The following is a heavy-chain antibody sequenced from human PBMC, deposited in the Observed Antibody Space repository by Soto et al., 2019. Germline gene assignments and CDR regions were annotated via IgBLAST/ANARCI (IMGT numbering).Heavy chain of an antibody. CDR3: ARDRGYSYGYGMDV. D-gene: IGHD5-18*01. CDR2: ISSSSSTT. V-gene: IGHV3-48*02. Sequence: GGSLRLSCAASGFTFSSYSMNWVRQAPGKGLEWVSYISSSSSTTYYADSVKGRFTISRDNAKNSLYLQMNSLRDEDTAVYYCARDRGYSYGYGMDVWGQGTTVTVSS. CDR1: GFTFSSYS. J-gene: IGHJ6*02.